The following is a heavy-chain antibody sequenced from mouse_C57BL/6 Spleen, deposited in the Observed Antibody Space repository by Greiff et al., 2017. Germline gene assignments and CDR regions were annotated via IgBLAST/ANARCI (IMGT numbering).Heavy chain of an antibody. D-gene: IGHD1-1*01. V-gene: IGHV1-22*01. CDR3: ARLVATPGDFDV. CDR1: GYTFTDYN. CDR2: INPNNGGT. J-gene: IGHJ1*03. Sequence: EVQLQQSGPELVKPGASVKMSCKASGYTFTDYNMHWVKQSHGKSLEWIGYINPNNGGTSYNQKFKGKATLTVNKSSSTAYMELRSLTSEDSAVYYCARLVATPGDFDVWGTGTTVTVSS.